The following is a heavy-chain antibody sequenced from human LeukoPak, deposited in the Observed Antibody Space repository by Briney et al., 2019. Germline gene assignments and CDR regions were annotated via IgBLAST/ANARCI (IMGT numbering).Heavy chain of an antibody. V-gene: IGHV1-24*01. J-gene: IGHJ4*02. CDR2: FDPEDGET. CDR1: GYTLTELS. Sequence: GASVKVSCKVSGYTLTELSMHWVRQAPGKGLEWMGGFDPEDGETIYAQKFQGRVTMTEDTSTDTAYMELSSLRSEDTAVYYCATEPLTTVTPGVAYWGQGTLVTVSS. CDR3: ATEPLTTVTPGVAY. D-gene: IGHD4-17*01.